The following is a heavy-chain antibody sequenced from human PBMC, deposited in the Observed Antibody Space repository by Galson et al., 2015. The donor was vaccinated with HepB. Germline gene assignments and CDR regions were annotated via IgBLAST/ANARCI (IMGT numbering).Heavy chain of an antibody. V-gene: IGHV1-46*01. J-gene: IGHJ6*02. CDR2: INPSGGST. CDR3: ATGPTTVTGYLVYGMDV. D-gene: IGHD3-9*01. Sequence: SVKVSCKASGYTFTSYYMHWVRQAPGQGLEWMGIINPSGGSTSYAQKFQGRVTMTRDTSTSTVYMELSSLRSEDTAVYYCATGPTTVTGYLVYGMDVWGQGTTVTVSS. CDR1: GYTFTSYY.